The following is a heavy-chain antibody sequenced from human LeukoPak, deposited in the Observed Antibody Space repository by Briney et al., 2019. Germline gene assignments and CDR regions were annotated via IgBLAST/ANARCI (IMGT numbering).Heavy chain of an antibody. CDR2: ISSSGATT. V-gene: IGHV3-23*01. D-gene: IGHD5-18*01. CDR1: GLDFSRYA. Sequence: GGSLRLSCAASGLDFSRYAINWVRQAPGTGLKWVSTISSSGATTYYADSAKGRFTISRDNSNDTVFLQMNSLRVDDTAVYYCAKDLSPYSYGPRNAFDIWGQGTMVTVSS. CDR3: AKDLSPYSYGPRNAFDI. J-gene: IGHJ3*02.